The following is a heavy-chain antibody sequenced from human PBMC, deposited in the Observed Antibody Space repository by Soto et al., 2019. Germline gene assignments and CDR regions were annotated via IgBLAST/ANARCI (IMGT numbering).Heavy chain of an antibody. CDR1: GDRFTSYG. CDR3: ARGGYYDSSGSRNYHYYGMNV. V-gene: IGHV1-18*01. J-gene: IGHJ6*02. Sequence: ASVKVSCKASGDRFTSYGISWVRQAPGQGLEWLGWISAYDDNTKYAQTLQGRVSMSTDTSTNTAYMELRSLRSDDTAMYYCARGGYYDSSGSRNYHYYGMNVWG. D-gene: IGHD3-22*01. CDR2: ISAYDDNT.